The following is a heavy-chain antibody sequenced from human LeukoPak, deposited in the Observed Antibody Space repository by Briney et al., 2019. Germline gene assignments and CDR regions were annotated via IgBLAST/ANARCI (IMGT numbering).Heavy chain of an antibody. J-gene: IGHJ4*02. D-gene: IGHD4/OR15-4a*01. CDR1: GFTFSSYS. Sequence: GGSLRLFCAASGFTFSSYSMNWVRQARGKGLEWVSSISYTSCYINYADSVKGRFTISRDNYKHSLYVHMNSVRAEDSAVYYCARRAGAYSHPYHYWGQGTLVTVSS. CDR2: ISYTSCYI. V-gene: IGHV3-21*01. CDR3: ARRAGAYSHPYHY.